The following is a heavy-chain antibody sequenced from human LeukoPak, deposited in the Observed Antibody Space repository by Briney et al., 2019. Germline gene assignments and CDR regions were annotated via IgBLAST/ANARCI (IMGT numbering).Heavy chain of an antibody. CDR1: GFTFSSYW. Sequence: PGGSLRLSCAASGFTFSSYWMHWVRQAPGKGLVWVSRINSDGRSTRYADSVKGRFTISRDNATNTLSLQMSSLRAEDTAVYYCARGTGYSVFDIWGQGTMVTVSS. CDR3: ARGTGYSVFDI. CDR2: INSDGRST. V-gene: IGHV3-74*01. J-gene: IGHJ3*02. D-gene: IGHD1-26*01.